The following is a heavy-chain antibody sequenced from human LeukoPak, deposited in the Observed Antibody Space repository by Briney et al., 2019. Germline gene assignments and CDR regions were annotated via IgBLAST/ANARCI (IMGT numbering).Heavy chain of an antibody. D-gene: IGHD6-13*01. CDR2: IYYSGST. J-gene: IGHJ4*02. V-gene: IGHV4-39*01. CDR3: ARLSSSWYVGGPFDY. CDR1: GGSISSGGYY. Sequence: SQTLSLTCTVSGGSISSGGYYWGWIRQPPGKGLEWIGSIYYSGSTYYNPSLKSRVTISVDTSKNQFSLKLSSVTAADTAVYYCARLSSSWYVGGPFDYWGQGTLVTVSS.